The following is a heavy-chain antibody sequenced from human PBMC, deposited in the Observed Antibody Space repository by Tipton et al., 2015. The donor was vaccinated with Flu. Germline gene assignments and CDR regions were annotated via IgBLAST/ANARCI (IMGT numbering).Heavy chain of an antibody. V-gene: IGHV4-59*01. Sequence: TLSLTCTVSGGSISSYYWSWIRQPPGKGLEYIGYIYYSGSPNYNPSLKSRVTISVDTSKNQFSLKLTSVTAADTAVYYCGRVPLWFGELPSYGVDVWGQGTTVTVSS. CDR1: GGSISSYY. D-gene: IGHD3-10*01. CDR3: GRVPLWFGELPSYGVDV. CDR2: IYYSGSP. J-gene: IGHJ6*02.